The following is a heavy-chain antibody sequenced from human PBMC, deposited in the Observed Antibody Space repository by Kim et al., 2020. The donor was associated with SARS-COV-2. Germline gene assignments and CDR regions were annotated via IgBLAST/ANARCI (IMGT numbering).Heavy chain of an antibody. Sequence: GGSLRLSCVVSGFSFGHAAMSWVRQGPGKGLELVSRIFGSCYGTNYADSVKGRCSISKDNFHNTLFLQMDNLRAADTAVYYCARHLHGTTVTFCWYFGLGGRGTLVTVSS. V-gene: IGHV3-23*01. CDR1: GFSFGHAA. D-gene: IGHD2-21*02. CDR2: IFGSCYGT. J-gene: IGHJ2*01. CDR3: ARHLHGTTVTFCWYFGL.